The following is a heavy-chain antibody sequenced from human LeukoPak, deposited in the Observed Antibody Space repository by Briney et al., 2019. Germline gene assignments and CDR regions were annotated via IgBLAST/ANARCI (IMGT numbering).Heavy chain of an antibody. CDR1: GFTFSSYS. Sequence: KAGGSLRLSCAASGFTFSSYSMTWVSQAPGKGLEWVSSISSSSSYIYYADSVKGRFTISRDNAKNSLYLQMNSLRAEDTAVYYCARDGGHGFDYWGQGTLVTVSS. D-gene: IGHD3-16*01. V-gene: IGHV3-21*03. CDR2: ISSSSSYI. J-gene: IGHJ4*02. CDR3: ARDGGHGFDY.